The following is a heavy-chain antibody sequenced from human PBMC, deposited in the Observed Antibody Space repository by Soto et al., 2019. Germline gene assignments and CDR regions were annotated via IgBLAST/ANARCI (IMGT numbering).Heavy chain of an antibody. D-gene: IGHD3-22*01. V-gene: IGHV1-69*06. CDR3: ARGRGGNYYDSSGFDAFDI. CDR2: IIPIFGTA. CDR1: GGTFSSYA. J-gene: IGHJ3*02. Sequence: SVKVSCKASGGTFSSYAISWVRQAPGQGLEWMGGIIPIFGTANYAQKFQGRVTITADKSTSTAYMELSSLRSEDTAVYYCARGRGGNYYDSSGFDAFDIWGQGTMVTV.